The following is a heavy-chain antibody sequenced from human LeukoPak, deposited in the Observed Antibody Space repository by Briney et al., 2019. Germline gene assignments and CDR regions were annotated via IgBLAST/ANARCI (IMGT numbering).Heavy chain of an antibody. D-gene: IGHD3-22*01. Sequence: GGSLRLSCATSGFTFSTYAMAWVRPAPGKGLEWVSAFSNSGETHYADSVKGRFTISRDNSKNTLYLQMNSLRAEDTAVYYCAKDMGPGYYDSSGKTLGGDAFDIWGQGTMVTVSS. CDR2: FSNSGET. CDR1: GFTFSTYA. CDR3: AKDMGPGYYDSSGKTLGGDAFDI. V-gene: IGHV3-23*01. J-gene: IGHJ3*02.